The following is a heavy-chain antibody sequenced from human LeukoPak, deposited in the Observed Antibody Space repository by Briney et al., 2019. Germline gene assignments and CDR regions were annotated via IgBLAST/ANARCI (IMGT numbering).Heavy chain of an antibody. CDR3: AGEEGIAAAAAIYYYGMDV. Sequence: SVKVSCKASGGTFSSYAISWVRQAPGQGLEWMGRIIPILGIANYAQKFQGRVTITADKSTSTAYVELSSLRSEDTAVYYCAGEEGIAAAAAIYYYGMDVWGQGTTVTVSS. V-gene: IGHV1-69*04. CDR1: GGTFSSYA. J-gene: IGHJ6*02. CDR2: IIPILGIA. D-gene: IGHD6-13*01.